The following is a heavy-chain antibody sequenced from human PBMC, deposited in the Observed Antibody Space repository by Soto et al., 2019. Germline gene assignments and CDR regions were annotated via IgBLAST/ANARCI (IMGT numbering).Heavy chain of an antibody. V-gene: IGHV1-8*01. CDR3: ARDYSSGYGMDV. Sequence: ASVKVSCKASGYTFTSYDINWVRQATGQGLEWMGWMNPNSGNTDYAQKFQGRVTMTRNTSISTAYMELSSLRSEDTAVYYCARDYSSGYGMDVWGQGTTVTVSS. CDR1: GYTFTSYD. D-gene: IGHD6-19*01. CDR2: MNPNSGNT. J-gene: IGHJ6*02.